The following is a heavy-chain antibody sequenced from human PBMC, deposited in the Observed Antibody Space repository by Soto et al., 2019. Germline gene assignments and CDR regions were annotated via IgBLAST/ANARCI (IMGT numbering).Heavy chain of an antibody. CDR1: GFTFSNYW. J-gene: IGHJ4*02. V-gene: IGHV3-74*01. D-gene: IGHD2-15*01. CDR3: ARVSQGSYCSGCNCYSEY. CDR2: VNGDGSIT. Sequence: DVQLVESGGGLVQTGGSLRLSCAASGFTFSNYWMHWVRLTPGKGLVWVSRVNGDGSITSYADSVKGRFTISRDNAKNPLYLQKNSLRAEDTALYYCARVSQGSYCSGCNCYSEYWGQGTLATVSS.